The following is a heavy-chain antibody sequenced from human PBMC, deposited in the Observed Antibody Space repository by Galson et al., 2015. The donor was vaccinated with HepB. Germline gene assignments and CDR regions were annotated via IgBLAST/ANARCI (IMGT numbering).Heavy chain of an antibody. CDR3: AKDRSKAVAAYYFDY. Sequence: SLRLSCAASGFTFSSYGMHWVRQAPGKGLEWVAVISYDGSNKYYADSVKGRFTISRDNSKNTLYLQMNSLRAEDTAVYYCAKDRSKAVAAYYFDYWGQGTLVTVSS. V-gene: IGHV3-30*18. J-gene: IGHJ4*02. CDR2: ISYDGSNK. D-gene: IGHD6-19*01. CDR1: GFTFSSYG.